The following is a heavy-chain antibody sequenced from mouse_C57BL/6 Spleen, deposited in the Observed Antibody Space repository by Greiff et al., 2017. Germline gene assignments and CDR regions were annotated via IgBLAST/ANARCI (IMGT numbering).Heavy chain of an antibody. J-gene: IGHJ3*01. CDR1: GFTFSSYA. CDR3: ARDGYGSSPRFAY. V-gene: IGHV5-4*01. Sequence: EVMLVESGGGLLKPGGSLKLSCAASGFTFSSYAMSWVRQTPEKRLEWVATISDGGSYTYYPDNVKGRFTISRDNAKNNLYLQMSHLKSEDTAMYYCARDGYGSSPRFAYWGQGTLVTVSA. D-gene: IGHD1-1*01. CDR2: ISDGGSYT.